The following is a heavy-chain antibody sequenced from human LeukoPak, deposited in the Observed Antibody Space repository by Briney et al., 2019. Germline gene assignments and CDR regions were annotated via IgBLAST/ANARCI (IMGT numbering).Heavy chain of an antibody. V-gene: IGHV3-23*01. D-gene: IGHD3-10*01. CDR1: GFTFSSYA. CDR3: AKVFGWFGELLQFDY. J-gene: IGHJ4*02. CDR2: ITGSGGST. Sequence: GGYLRLSCAASGFTFSSYAMSWVRQAPGKGLEWVSAITGSGGSTYYADSVKGRFTISRDNSKNTLYLQMNSLRAEDTAVYYCAKVFGWFGELLQFDYWGQGTLVTVSS.